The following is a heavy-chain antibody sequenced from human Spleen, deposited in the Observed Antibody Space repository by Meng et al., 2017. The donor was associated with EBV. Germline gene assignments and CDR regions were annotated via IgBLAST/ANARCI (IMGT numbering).Heavy chain of an antibody. V-gene: IGHV4-39*07. CDR1: GGSICTSVYY. J-gene: IGHJ4*02. D-gene: IGHD3-10*01. CDR3: ARDHYNGGRFPY. CDR2: IYESGSA. Sequence: GPGPGQPTLTLSLTSPSPGGSICTSVYYWGWIRQPPGKGLEWIGSIYESGSAYYDPSLRSRVTISVDTSKNQFSLKMSSVTAADTAVYYCARDHYNGGRFPYWGQGTLVTVSS.